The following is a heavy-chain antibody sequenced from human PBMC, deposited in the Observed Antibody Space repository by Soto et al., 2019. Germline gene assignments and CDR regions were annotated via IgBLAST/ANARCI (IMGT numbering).Heavy chain of an antibody. J-gene: IGHJ4*02. CDR2: IIPIFGTA. Sequence: GAAVKVSCKASGGTFSSYAISWVRQAPGQGLEWMGGIIPIFGTANYAQKFQGRVTITADESTSTAYMELSSLRSEDTAVYYCARASSGYGVDDYWGQGTLVTVYS. CDR3: ARASSGYGVDDY. CDR1: GGTFSSYA. D-gene: IGHD4-17*01. V-gene: IGHV1-69*13.